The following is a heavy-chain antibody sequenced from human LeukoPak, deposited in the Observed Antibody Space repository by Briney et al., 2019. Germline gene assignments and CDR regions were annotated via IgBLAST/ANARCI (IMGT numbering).Heavy chain of an antibody. V-gene: IGHV1-69*04. J-gene: IGHJ4*02. CDR1: GGTFSIYA. CDR2: IIPILGIA. D-gene: IGHD5-18*01. Sequence: SVKVSSKASGGTFSIYAISWVRHAPGQGLEWMGRIIPILGIANYAQKFQGRVTITADKSTSTAYMELSSLRSEDTAVYYCARVDTAMVIDYWGQGTLVTGSS. CDR3: ARVDTAMVIDY.